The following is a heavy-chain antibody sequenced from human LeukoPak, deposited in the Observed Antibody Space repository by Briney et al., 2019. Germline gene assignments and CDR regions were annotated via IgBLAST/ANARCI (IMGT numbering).Heavy chain of an antibody. D-gene: IGHD3-22*01. CDR2: IWYDGSNK. CDR3: AREGGTYDSSGYFDY. Sequence: GGSLRLSYAASGFTFSSYGMHWVRQAPGKGLEWVAVIWYDGSNKYYADSVKGRFTISRDNSKNTLYLQMNSLRAEDTAVYYCAREGGTYDSSGYFDYWGQGTLVTVSS. V-gene: IGHV3-33*01. J-gene: IGHJ4*02. CDR1: GFTFSSYG.